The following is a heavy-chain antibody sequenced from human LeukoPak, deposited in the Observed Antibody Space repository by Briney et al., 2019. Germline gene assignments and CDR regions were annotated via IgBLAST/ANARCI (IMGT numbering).Heavy chain of an antibody. Sequence: PGGSLRLSCAASGFTFSSYAMSWVRQAPGKGLEWVSAISSSGGSTYYADSVKGRFTISRDNSKDTLYLQMNSLRAEDTAVYYCALERQLWFSSSETDIDYWGQGTLVTVSS. CDR1: GFTFSSYA. V-gene: IGHV3-23*01. J-gene: IGHJ4*02. CDR2: ISSSGGST. CDR3: ALERQLWFSSSETDIDY. D-gene: IGHD5-18*01.